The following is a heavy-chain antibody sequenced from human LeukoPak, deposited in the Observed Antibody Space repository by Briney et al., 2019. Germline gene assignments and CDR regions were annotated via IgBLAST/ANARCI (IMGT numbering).Heavy chain of an antibody. J-gene: IGHJ4*02. CDR2: ISYDGSNK. CDR3: ARVRAYGGLFDY. D-gene: IGHD4-23*01. CDR1: GFTFSSYA. Sequence: PGGSLRLSCAASGFTFSSYAMHWVRQAPGKGLEWVAVISYDGSNKYYADSVKGRFTISRDNSKNTLYLQMNSLRAEDTAVYYCARVRAYGGLFDYWGQGTLVTVSS. V-gene: IGHV3-30*14.